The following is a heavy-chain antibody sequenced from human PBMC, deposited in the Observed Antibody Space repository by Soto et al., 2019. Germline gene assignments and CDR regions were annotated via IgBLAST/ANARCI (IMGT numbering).Heavy chain of an antibody. CDR2: FDPEDGET. CDR1: GYTLTELS. Sequence: ASVKVSCKVSGYTLTELSMHWVRQAPGKGLEWMGGFDPEDGETIYAQKFQGRVTMTEDTSTDTAYMELSSLRSEDTAVYYCATAVARITMVRGVIMRTYKFDPWGQGTLVTVPQ. J-gene: IGHJ5*02. CDR3: ATAVARITMVRGVIMRTYKFDP. D-gene: IGHD3-10*01. V-gene: IGHV1-24*01.